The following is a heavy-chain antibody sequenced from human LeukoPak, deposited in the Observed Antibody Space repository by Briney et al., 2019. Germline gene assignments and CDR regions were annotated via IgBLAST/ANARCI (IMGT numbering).Heavy chain of an antibody. J-gene: IGHJ4*02. CDR2: IRSKAYGGTT. CDR3: TRVRGRYGFDY. Sequence: PGGSLRPSCTASGFTFGDYAMSWVRQAPGKGLEWVGFIRSKAYGGTTEYAASVKGRFTISRDDSKSIAYLQMNSLKTEDTAVYYCTRVRGRYGFDYWGQGTLVTVSS. CDR1: GFTFGDYA. D-gene: IGHD5-18*01. V-gene: IGHV3-49*04.